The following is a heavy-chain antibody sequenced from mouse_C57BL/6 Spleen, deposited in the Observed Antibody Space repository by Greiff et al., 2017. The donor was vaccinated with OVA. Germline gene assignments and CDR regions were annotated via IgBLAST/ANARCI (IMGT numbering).Heavy chain of an antibody. CDR3: ARGDYGSSYLFAY. CDR2: LYPGDGDT. CDR1: GYAFSSSW. V-gene: IGHV1-82*01. Sequence: VKLQESGPELVKPGASVKISCKASGYAFSSSWMNWVKQRPGKGLEWLGRLYPGDGDTNYHWKFKGKATLTADNSSSTAYMQLRSLTSEDSAVYFCARGDYGSSYLFAYWGQGTLVTVSA. J-gene: IGHJ3*01. D-gene: IGHD1-1*01.